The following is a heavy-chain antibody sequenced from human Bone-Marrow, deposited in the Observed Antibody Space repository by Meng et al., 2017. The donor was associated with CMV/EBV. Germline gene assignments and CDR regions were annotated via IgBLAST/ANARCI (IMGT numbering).Heavy chain of an antibody. D-gene: IGHD4-23*01. CDR2: ISYDGSNK. CDR1: GFTFSSYG. CDR3: AKDYGGM. J-gene: IGHJ4*02. V-gene: IGHV3-30*18. Sequence: VQLVESGGGLVQPGGSLRLSCAASGFTFSSYGMHWVRQAPGKGLEWVAVISYDGSNKYYADSVKGRFTISRDNSKNTLYLQMNSLRAEDTAVYYCAKDYGGMWGQGTLVTVSS.